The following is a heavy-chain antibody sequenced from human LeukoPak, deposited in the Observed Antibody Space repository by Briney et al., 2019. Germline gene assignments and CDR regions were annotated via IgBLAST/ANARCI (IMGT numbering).Heavy chain of an antibody. CDR3: ANALGAHYFDS. D-gene: IGHD1-26*01. CDR1: GFTFSTHW. CDR2: IKQDGSEK. V-gene: IGHV3-7*05. J-gene: IGHJ4*01. Sequence: GGSLRLSCTASGFTFSTHWMTWVRQAPGKGLEWVANIKQDGSEKYYVDSVKGRFIISRDNAKNSLYLQMNSLRVEDTAVYYCANALGAHYFDSWGQEPWSPSPQ.